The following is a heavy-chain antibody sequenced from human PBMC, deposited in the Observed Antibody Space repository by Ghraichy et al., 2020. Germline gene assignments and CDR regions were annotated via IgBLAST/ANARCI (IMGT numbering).Heavy chain of an antibody. CDR3: AKDDLGYCSGGSCPPPDAFDI. J-gene: IGHJ3*02. CDR2: ISGSGGST. D-gene: IGHD2-15*01. V-gene: IGHV3-23*01. Sequence: GGSLRLSCAASGFTFSSYAMSWVRQAPGKGLEWVSAISGSGGSTYYADSVKGRFTISRDNSKNTLYLQMNSLRAEDTAVYYCAKDDLGYCSGGSCPPPDAFDIWGQGTMVTVSS. CDR1: GFTFSSYA.